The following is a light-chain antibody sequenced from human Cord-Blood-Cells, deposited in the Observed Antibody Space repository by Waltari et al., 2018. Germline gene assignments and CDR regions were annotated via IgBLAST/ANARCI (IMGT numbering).Light chain of an antibody. Sequence: DIQMTQSPSSLSASVGDRVTITCQASQDISNYLNWYQQKPGKAPKLLIYDASNLETGVPSRFSGSGSGTDFTFTISSLQPEDIATDYCQQYDNLPPEFTFGPGTKVDIK. V-gene: IGKV1-33*01. CDR3: QQYDNLPPEFT. CDR1: QDISNY. J-gene: IGKJ3*01. CDR2: DAS.